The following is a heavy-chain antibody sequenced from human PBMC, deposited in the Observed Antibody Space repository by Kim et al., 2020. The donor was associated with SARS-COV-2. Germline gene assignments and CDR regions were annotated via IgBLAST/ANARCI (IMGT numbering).Heavy chain of an antibody. D-gene: IGHD3-9*01. V-gene: IGHV4-59*01. CDR2: IYYSGST. CDR1: GGSISSYY. Sequence: SETLSLTCTVSGGSISSYYWSWIRQPPGKGLEWIGYIYYSGSTNYNPSLKSRVTTAVDTSKNQFSLKLSSVTAADTAVYYCARAGDILTGYFSEYYFYYWGQGTLVTVSS. CDR3: ARAGDILTGYFSEYYFYY. J-gene: IGHJ4*02.